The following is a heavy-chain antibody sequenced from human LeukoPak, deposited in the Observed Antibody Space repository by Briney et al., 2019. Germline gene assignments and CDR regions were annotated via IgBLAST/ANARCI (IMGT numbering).Heavy chain of an antibody. V-gene: IGHV3-23*01. Sequence: GGSLRLSCAASGFTFSSYAMSWVRQAPGKGLEWVPPISGSGGSTYYADSVKGRFTISRDNSKNTLYLQMSSLRDEDTAVYFCARMSVTMIVVVSYFDSWGQGTLVTVSS. CDR1: GFTFSSYA. CDR3: ARMSVTMIVVVSYFDS. J-gene: IGHJ4*02. CDR2: ISGSGGST. D-gene: IGHD3-22*01.